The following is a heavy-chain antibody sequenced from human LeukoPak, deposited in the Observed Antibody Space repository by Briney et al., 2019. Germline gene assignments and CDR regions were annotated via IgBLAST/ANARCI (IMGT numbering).Heavy chain of an antibody. Sequence: SETLSLTCTASGGSISSYYWSWIRQPPGKGLEWIGEINHSGSTNYNPSLKSRVTISVDTSKNQFSLKLSSVTAADTAVYYCARQNGGSWNYYYYMDVWGKGTTVTVSS. CDR1: GGSISSYY. CDR3: ARQNGGSWNYYYYMDV. D-gene: IGHD1-26*01. CDR2: INHSGST. J-gene: IGHJ6*03. V-gene: IGHV4-34*01.